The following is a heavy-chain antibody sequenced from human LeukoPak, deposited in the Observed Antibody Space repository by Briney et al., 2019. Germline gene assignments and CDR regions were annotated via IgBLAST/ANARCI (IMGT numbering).Heavy chain of an antibody. V-gene: IGHV4-34*01. CDR3: ATNYYDSSAHAFDI. J-gene: IGHJ3*02. CDR1: GGSFSGYY. CDR2: INHSGST. Sequence: PSETLSLTCAVYGGSFSGYYWSWIRQPPGKGLEWIGEINHSGSTNYNPSLKSRVTISVDTSKNQFSLKLSSVTAADTAVYYCATNYYDSSAHAFDIWGQGTMVTVSS. D-gene: IGHD3-22*01.